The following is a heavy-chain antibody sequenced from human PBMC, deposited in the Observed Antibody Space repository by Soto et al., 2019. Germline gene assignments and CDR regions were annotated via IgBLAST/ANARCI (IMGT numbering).Heavy chain of an antibody. CDR3: ARPAGSSSV. D-gene: IGHD6-6*01. CDR2: IYYSGST. Sequence: PXETLSLTFTVSGGSISSSSYYWGWIRQPPGKGLEWIGSIYYSGSTYCNPSLKSRVTISVDTSKNQFSLKLSSVTAADTAVYYCARPAGSSSVWGQGTLVTVSS. J-gene: IGHJ4*02. V-gene: IGHV4-39*01. CDR1: GGSISSSSYY.